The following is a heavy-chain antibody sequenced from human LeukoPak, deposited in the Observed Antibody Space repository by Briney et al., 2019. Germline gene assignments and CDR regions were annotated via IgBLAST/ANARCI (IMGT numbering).Heavy chain of an antibody. Sequence: SETLSLTCTVSGGSISSSSYYWGWIRQPPGKGLEWIGSIYYSGSTYYNPSLKSRVTISVDTSKNQFSLKLSSVTAADTAVYYCARVQNDYGTFDYWGQGTLVTVSS. CDR2: IYYSGST. CDR1: GGSISSSSYY. CDR3: ARVQNDYGTFDY. D-gene: IGHD4-17*01. J-gene: IGHJ4*02. V-gene: IGHV4-39*07.